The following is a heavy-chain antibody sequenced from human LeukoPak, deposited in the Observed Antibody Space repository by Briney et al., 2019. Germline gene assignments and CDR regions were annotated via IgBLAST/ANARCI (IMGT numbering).Heavy chain of an antibody. V-gene: IGHV4-59*01. D-gene: IGHD2-21*02. CDR1: GGSISSYY. Sequence: PSETLSLTCTVSGGSISSYYWSWIRQPPGKGLEWIGDIYYSGSTNYNPSLKSRVTISVYTSKNQLSLKLSSVTAADTAVYYCARGGDCGDDCYYPLGMDGWGQGTTVTVSA. J-gene: IGHJ6*01. CDR2: IYYSGST. CDR3: ARGGDCGDDCYYPLGMDG.